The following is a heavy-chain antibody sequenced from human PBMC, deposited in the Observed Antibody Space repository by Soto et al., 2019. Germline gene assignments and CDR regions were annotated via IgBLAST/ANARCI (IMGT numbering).Heavy chain of an antibody. D-gene: IGHD2-2*01. V-gene: IGHV3-48*01. Sequence: PGGSLRLSCAASGFTFSSYSMNWVRQAPGKGLEWVSYISSSRSTIYYADSVKGRFTISRDNAKNSLYPQMNSLRAEDTAVYYCARDCPGSSTTCYGNEWFDSWGQGTLVTVSS. CDR1: GFTFSSYS. J-gene: IGHJ5*01. CDR3: ARDCPGSSTTCYGNEWFDS. CDR2: ISSSRSTI.